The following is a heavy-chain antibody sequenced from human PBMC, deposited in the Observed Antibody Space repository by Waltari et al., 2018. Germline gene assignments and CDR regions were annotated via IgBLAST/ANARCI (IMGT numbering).Heavy chain of an antibody. D-gene: IGHD3-16*01. J-gene: IGHJ4*02. Sequence: QVQLVESGGGVVQPGRSLRLYCAASGFTFSSYAMHWVRQAPGKGLEWVAVISYDGSNKYYADSVKGRFTISRDNSKNTLYLQMNSLRAEDTAVYYCARDAGAFGGVKPMAGDYWGQGTLVTVSS. CDR1: GFTFSSYA. V-gene: IGHV3-30*01. CDR2: ISYDGSNK. CDR3: ARDAGAFGGVKPMAGDY.